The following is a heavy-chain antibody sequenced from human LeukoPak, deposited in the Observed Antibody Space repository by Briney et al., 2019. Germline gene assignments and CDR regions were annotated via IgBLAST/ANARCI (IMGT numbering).Heavy chain of an antibody. D-gene: IGHD3-10*01. Sequence: GRSLRLSCAASGFTFSSYGMHWVRQAPGKGLEWVAVKWYDGSNKYYADSVKGRFTISRDNSKNTLYLQMNSLRAEDTAVYYCARAETLWFGELLIWGQGTLVTVSS. J-gene: IGHJ4*02. V-gene: IGHV3-33*01. CDR1: GFTFSSYG. CDR3: ARAETLWFGELLI. CDR2: KWYDGSNK.